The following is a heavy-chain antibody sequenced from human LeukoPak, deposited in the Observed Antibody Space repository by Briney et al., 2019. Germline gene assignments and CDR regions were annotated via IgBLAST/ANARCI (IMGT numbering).Heavy chain of an antibody. D-gene: IGHD1-14*01. V-gene: IGHV4-61*02. CDR1: GGSISSGSYY. Sequence: PSQTLSLTCTVSGGSISSGSYYWSWIRQPAGKGLEWIGRIYTSGSTNYNPSLKSRVTISVDTSKNQFSLKLSSVTAADTAVYYCATISKLRSEVPRLTFDYWGQGTLVTVSS. CDR3: ATISKLRSEVPRLTFDY. J-gene: IGHJ4*02. CDR2: IYTSGST.